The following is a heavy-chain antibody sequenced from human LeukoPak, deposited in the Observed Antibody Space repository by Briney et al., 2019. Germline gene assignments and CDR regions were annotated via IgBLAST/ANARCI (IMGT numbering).Heavy chain of an antibody. D-gene: IGHD6-13*01. V-gene: IGHV3-7*04. CDR1: GFTFSSYW. J-gene: IGHJ5*02. CDR3: ARAVYGQQLVT. CDR2: IRQDGSEK. Sequence: GGSLRLSCAASGFTFSSYWMSWVRQAPGKGLEWVANIRQDGSEKYYVDSVKGRFTISRDNAKNSLYLQMNSLRAEDTAVYYCARAVYGQQLVTWGQGTLVTVSS.